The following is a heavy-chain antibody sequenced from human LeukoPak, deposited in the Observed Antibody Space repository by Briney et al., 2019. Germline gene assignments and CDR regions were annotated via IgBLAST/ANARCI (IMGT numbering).Heavy chain of an antibody. J-gene: IGHJ4*02. V-gene: IGHV3-30*18. CDR1: GFTFSSYG. Sequence: GGSLRLSCAASGFTFSSYGMHWVRQAPGKGLEWVAALSHDGNNEFYADSVKGRFTISRDNSKNTLYLQMNSLRAGGTAAFYCAKDNYYGSSAVIDYWGQGTLVTVSS. CDR3: AKDNYYGSSAVIDY. D-gene: IGHD3-22*01. CDR2: LSHDGNNE.